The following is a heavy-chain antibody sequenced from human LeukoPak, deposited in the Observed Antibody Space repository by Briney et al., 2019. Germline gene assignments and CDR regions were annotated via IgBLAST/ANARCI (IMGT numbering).Heavy chain of an antibody. Sequence: PGGSLRLSCAASGFTFSNYAMSWVRQAPGKGLEWVSVVSGSGGSTYYADSVKGRFAISRDNSKNTLYLQMNSLRAEDTAVYYCAKGNDILTGHYHYWGQGTLATVSS. CDR1: GFTFSNYA. CDR3: AKGNDILTGHYHY. CDR2: VSGSGGST. J-gene: IGHJ4*02. V-gene: IGHV3-23*01. D-gene: IGHD3-9*01.